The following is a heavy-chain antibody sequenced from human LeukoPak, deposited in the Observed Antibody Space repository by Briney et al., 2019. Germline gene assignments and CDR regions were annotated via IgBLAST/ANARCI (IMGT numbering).Heavy chain of an antibody. CDR2: IYPGASDT. CDR3: ARRYCRGGICYYFDS. V-gene: IGHV5-51*01. D-gene: IGHD2-15*01. CDR1: GFSFTSYW. J-gene: IGHJ4*02. Sequence: GESLKISCKGSGFSFTSYWIGWVRQMPGKGLEWMGIIYPGASDTRYSPSFQGQVIISADKSISTAYLQWSSLQASDTAMYYRARRYCRGGICYYFDSWGQGTLVTVSS.